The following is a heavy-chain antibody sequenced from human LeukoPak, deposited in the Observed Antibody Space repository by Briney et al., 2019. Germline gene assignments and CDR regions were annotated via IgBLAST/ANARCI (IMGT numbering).Heavy chain of an antibody. CDR1: GGSISSSSDF. J-gene: IGHJ4*02. V-gene: IGHV4-39*01. D-gene: IGHD1-1*01. Sequence: PSETLSLTCTVSGGSISSSSDFWGWIRQPPGKGLEWIGSIYYSGRTYNNPSLKSRVTISVDTSKNQFSLKLSSVTAADTPVYYCARHRWDGTFNFDYWGQGTLVPVSS. CDR3: ARHRWDGTFNFDY. CDR2: IYYSGRT.